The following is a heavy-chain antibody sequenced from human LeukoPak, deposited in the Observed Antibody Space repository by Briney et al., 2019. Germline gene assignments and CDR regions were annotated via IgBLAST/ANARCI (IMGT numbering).Heavy chain of an antibody. CDR3: ARVNAPVATFDY. D-gene: IGHD1-1*01. V-gene: IGHV4-38-2*02. Sequence: SETLSLTCTVSGYSISSTYYGAWIRQPPGKGLEWIATISHSGNTYYTPSLESRLTISLDTSKKHFSLRLSPVTAADTAVYYCARVNAPVATFDYWGLGTLVAVSS. CDR2: ISHSGNT. CDR1: GYSISSTYY. J-gene: IGHJ4*02.